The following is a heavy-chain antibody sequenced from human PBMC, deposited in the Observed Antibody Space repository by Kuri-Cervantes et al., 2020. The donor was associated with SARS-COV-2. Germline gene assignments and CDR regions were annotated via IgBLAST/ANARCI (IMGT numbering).Heavy chain of an antibody. D-gene: IGHD3-22*01. J-gene: IGHJ4*02. CDR2: ISGSGGST. CDR1: GFTFSSYA. Sequence: GGSLRLSCAASGFTFSSYAMSWVRQAPGKGLEWVSAISGSGGSTYYADSVKGRFTISRDNSKNTLYLQMNSLRAEDTAVYYCAKDADTTGYFQYYFDYWGQGTLVTVSS. V-gene: IGHV3-23*01. CDR3: AKDADTTGYFQYYFDY.